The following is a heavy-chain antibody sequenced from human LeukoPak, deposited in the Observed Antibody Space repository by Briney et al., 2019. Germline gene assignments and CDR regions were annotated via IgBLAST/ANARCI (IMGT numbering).Heavy chain of an antibody. CDR1: GFTFSSYS. J-gene: IGHJ5*02. CDR2: ISSSSSTI. V-gene: IGHV3-48*04. D-gene: IGHD3-22*01. CDR3: ARGGLVGSGYPNWFDP. Sequence: GGSLRLSCAASGFTFSSYSMNWVREAPGKGLEWVSYISSSSSTIYYADSVKGRFTISRDNAKNSLYLQMNSLRAEDTAVYYCARGGLVGSGYPNWFDPWGQGTLVTVSS.